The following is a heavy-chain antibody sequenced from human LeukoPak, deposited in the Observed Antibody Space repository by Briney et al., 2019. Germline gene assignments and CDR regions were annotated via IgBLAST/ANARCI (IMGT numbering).Heavy chain of an antibody. Sequence: GGSLRLSCAASGFTFSSYGMHWVRQAPGKGLEGVAFIRYDGSNKYYADSVKGRFTISRGNSKNTLYLQMNSLRAEDTAVYYCAKARGMVRGVALIHLDYWGQGTLVTVSS. CDR1: GFTFSSYG. CDR3: AKARGMVRGVALIHLDY. D-gene: IGHD3-10*01. CDR2: IRYDGSNK. J-gene: IGHJ4*02. V-gene: IGHV3-30*02.